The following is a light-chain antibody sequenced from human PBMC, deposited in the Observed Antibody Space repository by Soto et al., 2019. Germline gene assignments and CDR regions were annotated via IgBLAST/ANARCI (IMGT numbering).Light chain of an antibody. V-gene: IGLV2-14*01. CDR3: SSFTSSVTYV. CDR1: SSDVGDYNY. Sequence: QSVLTQPASVSGSPGQSITISCTGTSSDVGDYNYVSWYQQHPGKAPKLMIYDVSSRPSGVSNRFSGSKSGNTASLTISGLRAEDEADYYCSSFTSSVTYVFGTGTKVTVL. CDR2: DVS. J-gene: IGLJ1*01.